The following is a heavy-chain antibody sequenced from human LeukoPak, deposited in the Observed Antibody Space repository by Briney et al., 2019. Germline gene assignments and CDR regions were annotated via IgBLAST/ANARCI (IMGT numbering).Heavy chain of an antibody. CDR2: ISGSGGST. D-gene: IGHD3-10*01. Sequence: GGSLRLSCAASGFTFSNAWMSWVRQAPGKGLEWVSAISGSGGSTYYADSVKGRFTISRDNSKNTLYLQMNSLRAEDTAVYYCAKALWFGESNFDYWGQGTLVTVSS. V-gene: IGHV3-23*01. CDR3: AKALWFGESNFDY. J-gene: IGHJ4*02. CDR1: GFTFSNAW.